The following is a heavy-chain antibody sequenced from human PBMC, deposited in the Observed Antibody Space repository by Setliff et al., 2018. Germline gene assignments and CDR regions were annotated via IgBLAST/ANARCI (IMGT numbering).Heavy chain of an antibody. D-gene: IGHD3-3*01. CDR3: ARMSGFLYIDV. Sequence: SETLSLTCTVSGGSISNTYYYWSWIRQPAGQGLEWIGQIYTSWSTNHNPSLKSRVTISVDTSKNQFSLKLSSVTAADTAVYYCARMSGFLYIDVWGKGTTVTVSS. CDR2: IYTSWST. CDR1: GGSISNTYYY. J-gene: IGHJ6*03. V-gene: IGHV4-61*09.